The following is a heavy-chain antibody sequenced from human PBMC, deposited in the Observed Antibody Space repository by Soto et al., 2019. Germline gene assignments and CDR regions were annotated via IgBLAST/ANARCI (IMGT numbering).Heavy chain of an antibody. CDR1: GWTLTKYW. CDR3: ARRDMLTGYVYFDY. D-gene: IGHD3-9*01. V-gene: IGHV5-51*01. J-gene: IGHJ4*02. CDR2: IYPDDSDT. Sequence: ESLQISGQGSGWTLTKYWVGWVRQMNGKGLEWMGIIYPDDSDTRYSPSFQGHVTISADKSISTAYLQWSSLKASDSATYYCARRDMLTGYVYFDYWGQGTQVTVSS.